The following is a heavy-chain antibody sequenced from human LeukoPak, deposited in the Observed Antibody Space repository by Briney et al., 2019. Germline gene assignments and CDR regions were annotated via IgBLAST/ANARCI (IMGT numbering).Heavy chain of an antibody. J-gene: IGHJ4*02. V-gene: IGHV3-15*07. Sequence: GSLRLSCAASGFTFSNYWIHWVRQAPGKGLEWVGRIKPKTDGETTEYAAPVKDRFSISRDDSKSMMYLQMNSLKTEDTAVYYCITPLPYSAQGGQGTLVTVSS. CDR2: IKPKTDGETT. CDR1: GFTFSNYW. CDR3: ITPLPYSAQ. D-gene: IGHD2-21*01.